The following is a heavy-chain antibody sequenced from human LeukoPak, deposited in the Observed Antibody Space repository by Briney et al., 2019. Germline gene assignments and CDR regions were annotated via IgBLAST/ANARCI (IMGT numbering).Heavy chain of an antibody. CDR3: ARDLTWNTADY. V-gene: IGHV3-74*01. Sequence: PGGSLRLSCVASGFTFTSPWMHWFCQAPGKGLVWVSRINIDGATTGYADSVRGRFTISRDNAKSTLYLQMNGLRAEDTAVYYCARDLTWNTADYWGQGTLVTVSS. J-gene: IGHJ4*02. D-gene: IGHD1/OR15-1a*01. CDR2: INIDGATT. CDR1: GFTFTSPW.